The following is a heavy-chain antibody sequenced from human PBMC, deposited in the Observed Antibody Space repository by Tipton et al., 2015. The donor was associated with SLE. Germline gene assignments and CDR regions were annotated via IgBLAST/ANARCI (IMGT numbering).Heavy chain of an antibody. D-gene: IGHD3-10*01. CDR2: IHHSGST. Sequence: TLSLTCAVSDYSITSNYYWGWVRQSPGKGLEYIGTIHHSGSTHYNPSLSSRVTISVDTSKNQFSLRLSSVTAADSAVYYCARYELWFGNYYWGQGTLVTVSS. J-gene: IGHJ4*02. CDR3: ARYELWFGNYY. CDR1: DYSITSNYY. V-gene: IGHV4-38-2*01.